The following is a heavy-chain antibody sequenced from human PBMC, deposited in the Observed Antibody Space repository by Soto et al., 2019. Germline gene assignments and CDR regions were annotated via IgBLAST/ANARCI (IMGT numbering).Heavy chain of an antibody. V-gene: IGHV4-4*07. CDR1: VISIDNYY. CDR2: IYSSGTT. CDR3: VRDVGGSGWFAP. Sequence: QVQLQQSGPGLVKPSETLSLTCTVSVISIDNYYCSWIRQSAGKGLEWIGRIYSSGTTNYNPSLKSRVTMSVDMSKSQFSLNVRSVTAADTAVYYCVRDVGGSGWFAPWGQGTLVTVSS. J-gene: IGHJ5*02.